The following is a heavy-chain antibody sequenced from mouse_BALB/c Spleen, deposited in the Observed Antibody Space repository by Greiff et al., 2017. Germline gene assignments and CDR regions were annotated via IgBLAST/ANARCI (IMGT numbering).Heavy chain of an antibody. J-gene: IGHJ4*01. CDR3: ARCGYDEEVYYAMDY. D-gene: IGHD2-2*01. CDR2: IDPYNGGT. V-gene: IGHV1S135*01. Sequence: EVQLQQSGPELVKPGASVKVSCKASGYAFTSYNMYWVKQSHGKSLEWIGYIDPYNGGTSYNQKFKGKATLTVDKSSSTAYMHLNSLTSEDSAVYYCARCGYDEEVYYAMDYWGQGTSVTVSS. CDR1: GYAFTSYN.